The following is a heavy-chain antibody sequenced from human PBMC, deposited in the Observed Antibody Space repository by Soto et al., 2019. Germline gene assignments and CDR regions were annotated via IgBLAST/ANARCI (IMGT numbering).Heavy chain of an antibody. CDR2: IYYSGST. J-gene: IGHJ6*02. CDR1: GVSISTYY. CDR3: ASDRSSGWDQGYGMDV. D-gene: IGHD6-19*01. Sequence: ETLSLTCTVSGVSISTYYWSWIRQPPGKGLEWIGYIYYSGSTSYNPSLKSRVTISVDTSKNQFSLKLRSVTAADTAVYYCASDRSSGWDQGYGMDVWGQGTTVTVSS. V-gene: IGHV4-59*01.